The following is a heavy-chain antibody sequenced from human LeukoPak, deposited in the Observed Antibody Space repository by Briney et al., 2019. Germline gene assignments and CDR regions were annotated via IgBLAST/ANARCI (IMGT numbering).Heavy chain of an antibody. CDR2: ISWNSGSI. V-gene: IGHV3-9*01. Sequence: GRSLRLSCAASGFTFDDYAMHWVRQAPGKGLEWVSGISWNSGSIGYADSVKGRFTISRDNAKNSLYLQMNSLRAEDTALYYCAKDRWTKGSGWAHYFDYWGQGTLVTVSS. J-gene: IGHJ4*02. CDR3: AKDRWTKGSGWAHYFDY. D-gene: IGHD6-19*01. CDR1: GFTFDDYA.